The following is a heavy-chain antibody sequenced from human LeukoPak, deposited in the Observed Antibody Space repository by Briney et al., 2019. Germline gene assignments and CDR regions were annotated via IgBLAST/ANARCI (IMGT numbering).Heavy chain of an antibody. V-gene: IGHV3-48*01. CDR3: ARSARRYGGKGYDAFDI. J-gene: IGHJ3*02. Sequence: PGGSLRLSCAASGFTFSSYAMSWVRQAPGKGLEWVSYISSSSSTIYYADSVKGRFTISRDNAKNSLYLQMNSLRAEDTAVYYCARSARRYGGKGYDAFDIWGQGTMVTVSS. CDR2: ISSSSSTI. CDR1: GFTFSSYA. D-gene: IGHD4-23*01.